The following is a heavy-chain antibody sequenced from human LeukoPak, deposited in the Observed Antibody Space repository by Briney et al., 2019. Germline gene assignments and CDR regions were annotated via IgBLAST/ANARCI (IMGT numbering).Heavy chain of an antibody. CDR3: ARDRITVTGSTWFDP. J-gene: IGHJ5*02. D-gene: IGHD6-19*01. CDR2: ITSSGTTI. CDR1: GFTFSNYE. V-gene: IGHV3-48*03. Sequence: GGSPRLSCAASGFTFSNYEMNWVRQAPGKGLEWLSYITSSGTTIYYADSVKGRFTISRDNAKNSLYLQMNSLTAEDTAVYYCARDRITVTGSTWFDPWGQGTLVTVSS.